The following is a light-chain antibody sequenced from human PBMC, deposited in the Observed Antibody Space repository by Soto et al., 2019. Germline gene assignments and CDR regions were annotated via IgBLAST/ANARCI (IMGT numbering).Light chain of an antibody. V-gene: IGKV3-15*01. CDR2: GAS. J-gene: IGKJ2*01. CDR1: QSVSSN. CDR3: QQYTNWPPYT. Sequence: EIVMTQSPVTLSVSPGERATLSCRASQSVSSNLAWYQQKPGQAPRLLIYGASTRATGIPARFSGSGSGTEFTLNISSLQSEDFAVYYCQQYTNWPPYTFGQGTKLEIK.